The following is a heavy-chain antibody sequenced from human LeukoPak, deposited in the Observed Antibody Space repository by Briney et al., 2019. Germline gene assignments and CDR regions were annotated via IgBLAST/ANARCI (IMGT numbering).Heavy chain of an antibody. CDR2: IKQDGSES. Sequence: GGSLRLSCAASGFMFSNYWMSWVRQAPGKGLEWVANIKQDGSESRYVDSVKGRFTISRDNAKNSLYLQMNSLRAEDTAVYYCAELGITMIGGVWGKGTTVTISS. CDR3: AELGITMIGGV. D-gene: IGHD3-10*02. J-gene: IGHJ6*04. V-gene: IGHV3-7*01. CDR1: GFMFSNYW.